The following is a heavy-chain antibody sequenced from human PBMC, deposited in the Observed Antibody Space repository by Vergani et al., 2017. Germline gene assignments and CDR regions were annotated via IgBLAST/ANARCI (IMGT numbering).Heavy chain of an antibody. CDR1: GGSISSYY. D-gene: IGHD6-6*01. CDR3: ARDRSILGSRDAFDI. V-gene: IGHV4-59*01. CDR2: IYYSGST. J-gene: IGHJ3*02. Sequence: QLQLPESGPGLVKPSETLSLTCTVSGGSISSYYWSWIRQPPGKGLEWIGYIYYSGSTNYNPSLKSRVTISVDTSKNQFSLKLSSVTAADTAVYYCARDRSILGSRDAFDIWGQGTMVTVSS.